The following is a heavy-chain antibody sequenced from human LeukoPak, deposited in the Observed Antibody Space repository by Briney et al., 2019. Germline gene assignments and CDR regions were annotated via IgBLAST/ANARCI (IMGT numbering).Heavy chain of an antibody. CDR3: ARASARRVRGVISWFDP. CDR2: MNPNSGNT. Sequence: ASVKVSCKASGYTFTSYGISWVRQATGQGLEWMGWMNPNSGNTGYAQKFQGRVTMTRNTSISTAYMELSSLRSEDTAVYYCARASARRVRGVISWFDPWGQGTLVTVSS. CDR1: GYTFTSYG. J-gene: IGHJ5*02. D-gene: IGHD3-10*01. V-gene: IGHV1-8*02.